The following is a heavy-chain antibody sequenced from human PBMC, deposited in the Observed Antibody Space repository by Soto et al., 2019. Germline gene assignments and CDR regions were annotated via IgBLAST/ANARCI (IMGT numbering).Heavy chain of an antibody. CDR2: INYSGST. V-gene: IGHV4-34*01. Sequence: PSETLSLTCGVSSGSLSGFYWSWIRQSPGKGLEWIGDINYSGSTSYNPSLKSRVAIAVDASKKQFSLKLNSVTAADTAVYYCARWGTGNLIPSRPFFHYWGQGTRVTVSS. CDR3: ARWGTGNLIPSRPFFHY. J-gene: IGHJ4*02. D-gene: IGHD3-16*01. CDR1: SGSLSGFY.